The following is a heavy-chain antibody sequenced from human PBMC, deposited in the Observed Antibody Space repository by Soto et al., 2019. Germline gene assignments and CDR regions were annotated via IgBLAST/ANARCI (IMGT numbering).Heavy chain of an antibody. CDR3: AKDLGTDDFWSAYYTYYYMDV. J-gene: IGHJ6*03. CDR1: GFTFSSYA. D-gene: IGHD3-3*01. CDR2: ISGSGDNT. Sequence: EVQLLESGGGLVQPGGSLRLSCAASGFTFSSYALNWVRQAPGKGLEWVSVISGSGDNTYYADSVKGRFTISRDNSKNTLYLQRTSLRAEDTAVYYCAKDLGTDDFWSAYYTYYYMDVWGKGTTVTVSS. V-gene: IGHV3-23*01.